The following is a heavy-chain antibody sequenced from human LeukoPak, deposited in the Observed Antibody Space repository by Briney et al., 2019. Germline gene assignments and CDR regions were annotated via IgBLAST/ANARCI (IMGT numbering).Heavy chain of an antibody. D-gene: IGHD5-12*01. V-gene: IGHV1-3*01. CDR1: GYTFTSYA. CDR2: INAGNGNT. CDR3: ARDRRWSGYDYGLNNWWFDP. Sequence: ASVKVSCKASGYTFTSYAMHWVRQAPGQRLEWMGWINAGNGNTKYSQKFQGRVTITRDTSASTAYMELSSLRSEDTAVYSCARDRRWSGYDYGLNNWWFDPWGQGTLVTVSS. J-gene: IGHJ5*02.